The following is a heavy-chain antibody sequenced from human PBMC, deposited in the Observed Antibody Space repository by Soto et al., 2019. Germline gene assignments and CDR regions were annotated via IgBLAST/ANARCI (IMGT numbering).Heavy chain of an antibody. V-gene: IGHV4-31*03. J-gene: IGHJ5*02. CDR2: IAYSGDA. CDR3: ARDFEKSAIGP. Sequence: PAETLSLTCSVSGAAIISADSYWCGIRKHPGKGLEWIGYIAYSGDAFYNPSLKRRVSISADTSENKFSLTLTSLTAADTAVYFCARDFEKSAIGPWGQGSLVTVSS. CDR1: GAAIISADSY. D-gene: IGHD3-9*01.